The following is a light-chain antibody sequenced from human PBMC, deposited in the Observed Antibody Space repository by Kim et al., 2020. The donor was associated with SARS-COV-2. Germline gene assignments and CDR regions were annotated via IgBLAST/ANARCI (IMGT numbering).Light chain of an antibody. CDR2: QDT. J-gene: IGLJ2*01. Sequence: SYELTQPPSVSVSPGQTASITCSGDKLGDKYVFWYQQKPGQPPVLVIYQDTKRPSGIPERFSASNSGNTATLTISGTQATDEADYYCQAWDSGTAVVFGG. CDR1: KLGDKY. CDR3: QAWDSGTAVV. V-gene: IGLV3-1*01.